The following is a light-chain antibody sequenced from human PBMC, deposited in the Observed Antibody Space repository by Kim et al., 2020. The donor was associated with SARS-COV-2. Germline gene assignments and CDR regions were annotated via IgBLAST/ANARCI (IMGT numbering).Light chain of an antibody. CDR3: QQYSSSPQT. CDR1: QSCNSAY. J-gene: IGKJ1*01. CDR2: GAS. Sequence: LSPGERATLSCRASQSCNSAYLAWYQQKPGQPPRLLIYGASIRATGVPDRVSGSGSGTDFTLTISGLEPEDFAVYYCQQYSSSPQTFGQGTKLEI. V-gene: IGKV3-20*01.